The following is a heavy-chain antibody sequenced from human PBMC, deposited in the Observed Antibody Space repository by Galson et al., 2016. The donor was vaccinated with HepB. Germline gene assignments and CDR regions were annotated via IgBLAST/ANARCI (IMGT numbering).Heavy chain of an antibody. CDR3: ARDFRGSRIRARDFDF. V-gene: IGHV3-21*01. D-gene: IGHD3-10*01. CDR2: ISSSRVYI. J-gene: IGHJ4*02. CDR1: GFTFGSYS. Sequence: SCATPGFTFGSYSMNWVRQAPGKGLEWVASISSSRVYINYADSVKGRFTISRDNAKNSLYLQMNSLRAEDTAVYYCARDFRGSRIRARDFDFWGQGTLVTVSS.